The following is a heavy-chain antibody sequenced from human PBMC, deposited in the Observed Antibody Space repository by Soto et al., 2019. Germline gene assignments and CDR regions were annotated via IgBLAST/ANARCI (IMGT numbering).Heavy chain of an antibody. CDR3: ARDWKRATLLGAY. V-gene: IGHV1-18*01. Sequence: QVQLVQSGAEVKKPGASVKVSCKASGYTFTSYGISWVRQAPGQGLEWMGWISAYNGNTNYAQKLQGRVTMTTDTSTSTVYIKRRSLRSDDTAVYYCARDWKRATLLGAYWGQGTLVTVSS. J-gene: IGHJ4*02. CDR1: GYTFTSYG. D-gene: IGHD5-12*01. CDR2: ISAYNGNT.